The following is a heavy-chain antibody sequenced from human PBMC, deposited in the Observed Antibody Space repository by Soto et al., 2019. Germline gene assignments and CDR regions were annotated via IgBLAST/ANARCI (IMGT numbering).Heavy chain of an antibody. CDR3: ATVPTYYYDRSGYANAFDM. Sequence: SETLSLTCTVSGGSINSGDYYWSWIRQPPGKGLEWIGYIYYSGSTYHNPSLKSRINISADTSKNQFSLKLSSVTAADTAVYYCATVPTYYYDRSGYANAFDMWGQGTMVTVSS. D-gene: IGHD3-22*01. V-gene: IGHV4-30-4*01. J-gene: IGHJ3*02. CDR2: IYYSGST. CDR1: GGSINSGDYY.